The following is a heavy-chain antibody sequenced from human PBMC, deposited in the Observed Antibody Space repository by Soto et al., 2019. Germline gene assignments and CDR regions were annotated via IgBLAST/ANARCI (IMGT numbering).Heavy chain of an antibody. Sequence: PSETLSLTCSVSADSPSTYYASWIRQSAGKGLEWIGRTYITGDTTYNPSLRSRVPWSLDRSRNQLSLKLSSGTPADPAVYYCGRVYTDTVDGPTPFGFDRLGQRTPGNVLL. CDR3: GRVYTDTVDGPTPFGFDR. CDR1: ADSPSTYY. CDR2: TYITGDT. J-gene: IGHJ4*02. V-gene: IGHV4-4*07. D-gene: IGHD6-19*01.